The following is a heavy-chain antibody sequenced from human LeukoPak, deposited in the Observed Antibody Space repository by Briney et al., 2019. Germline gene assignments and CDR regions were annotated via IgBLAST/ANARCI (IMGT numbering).Heavy chain of an antibody. CDR3: AGSWSPYDAFDI. Sequence: GGSLRLSCAASGFTFSSYEMNWVRQAPGKGLEWVSYISSSGSTIYYADSVKGRFTISRDNAKNSLYLQMNSLRAEDTAVYYCAGSWSPYDAFDIWGQGTMVSVSS. V-gene: IGHV3-48*03. J-gene: IGHJ3*02. D-gene: IGHD6-13*01. CDR2: ISSSGSTI. CDR1: GFTFSSYE.